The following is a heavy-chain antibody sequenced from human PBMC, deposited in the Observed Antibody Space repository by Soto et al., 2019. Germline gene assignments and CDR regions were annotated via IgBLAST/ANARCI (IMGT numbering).Heavy chain of an antibody. CDR3: ARAWRAARPDYYSGMDV. D-gene: IGHD6-6*01. Sequence: QVQLQESGPGLVKPSQTLSLTCTVSGGSISSGGYYWSWIRQHPGKGLEWIGYIYYSGSTYYNPSLKSRVTISVDTSKNQFSLKLSSVTAADTAVYYCARAWRAARPDYYSGMDVWGQGTTVTVSS. V-gene: IGHV4-31*03. J-gene: IGHJ6*02. CDR2: IYYSGST. CDR1: GGSISSGGYY.